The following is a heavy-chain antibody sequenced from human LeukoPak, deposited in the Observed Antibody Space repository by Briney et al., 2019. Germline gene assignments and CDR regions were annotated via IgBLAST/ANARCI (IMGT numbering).Heavy chain of an antibody. Sequence: GGSLRLSCAASGFTFSNFWMTWVRQAPGKGLQWVANIKEDGSDKYCVDSVKGRFTVSRDNAKRTLYLQMNSLRTEDTAVYYCVPAAMNVWGKGTTVTVSS. V-gene: IGHV3-7*01. CDR3: VPAAMNV. CDR2: IKEDGSDK. D-gene: IGHD2-2*01. CDR1: GFTFSNFW. J-gene: IGHJ6*03.